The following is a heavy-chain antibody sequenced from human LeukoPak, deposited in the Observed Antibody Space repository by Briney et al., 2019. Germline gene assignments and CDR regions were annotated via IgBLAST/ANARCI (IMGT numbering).Heavy chain of an antibody. V-gene: IGHV3-30*18. D-gene: IGHD5-12*01. Sequence: PGGSLRLSCAASGFTFSSYAIHWVRQAPGKGPEWVTLISYDGSDEYYADSVKGRFTVSRDNSKNTLYLQMHSLGLEDTAVYYCAKDFAPSGTDNYGMDVWGQGTTVTVSS. CDR1: GFTFSSYA. CDR2: ISYDGSDE. J-gene: IGHJ6*02. CDR3: AKDFAPSGTDNYGMDV.